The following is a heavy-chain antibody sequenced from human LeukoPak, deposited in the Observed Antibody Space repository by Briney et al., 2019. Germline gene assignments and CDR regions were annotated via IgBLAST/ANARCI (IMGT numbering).Heavy chain of an antibody. Sequence: SQTLSLTCAVSGGSISSGGYSWSWIRQPPGKGLEWIGYIYHSGSTYYNPSLKSRVTISVDRSKNQFSLKLSSVTAADTAVYYCATSEATAGSYFDLWGRGTLVTVSS. CDR3: ATSEATAGSYFDL. CDR2: IYHSGST. CDR1: GGSISSGGYS. D-gene: IGHD2-2*01. J-gene: IGHJ2*01. V-gene: IGHV4-30-2*01.